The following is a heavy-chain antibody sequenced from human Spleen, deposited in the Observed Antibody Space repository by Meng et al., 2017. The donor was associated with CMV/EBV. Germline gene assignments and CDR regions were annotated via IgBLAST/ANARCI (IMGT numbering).Heavy chain of an antibody. V-gene: IGHV4-34*01. Sequence: TCAVYGGSFSGSYWSWIRQPPGRGLEWIGEINHSGSTNYSPSLKSRVTISVDTSKNQFSLKLSSVTAADTAVYYCARGRAPYWYFDLWGRGTLVTVSS. CDR3: ARGRAPYWYFDL. J-gene: IGHJ2*01. CDR1: GGSFSGSY. CDR2: INHSGST. D-gene: IGHD1-26*01.